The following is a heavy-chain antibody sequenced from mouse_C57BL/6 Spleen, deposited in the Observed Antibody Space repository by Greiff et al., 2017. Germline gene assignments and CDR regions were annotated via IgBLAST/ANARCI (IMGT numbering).Heavy chain of an antibody. Sequence: QVQLQQSGPELVKPGASVKISCKASGYAFSSSWMNWVKQRPGKGLEWIGRIYPGDGDTNYNGKFKGKATLTADKSSSTAYMQLSSLTSEDSAVYFCASPYYGSSPYWYFDVWGTGTTVTVSS. CDR2: IYPGDGDT. V-gene: IGHV1-82*01. CDR3: ASPYYGSSPYWYFDV. J-gene: IGHJ1*03. CDR1: GYAFSSSW. D-gene: IGHD1-1*01.